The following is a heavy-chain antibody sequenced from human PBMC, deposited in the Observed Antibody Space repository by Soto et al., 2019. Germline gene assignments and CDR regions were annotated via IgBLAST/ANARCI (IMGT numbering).Heavy chain of an antibody. CDR2: IYYSGST. Sequence: QVQLQESGPGLVKPSQTLSLTCTVSGGSISSGDYYWSWIRQPPGKGLEWIGYIYYSGSTYYNPSLKSRVTISVDTSTNQFPLKLSSVTAADTAVYYCARVGPVSYYDFWSGYYKDYYYGMDVWGQGTTVTVSS. V-gene: IGHV4-30-4*01. D-gene: IGHD3-3*01. CDR3: ARVGPVSYYDFWSGYYKDYYYGMDV. J-gene: IGHJ6*02. CDR1: GGSISSGDYY.